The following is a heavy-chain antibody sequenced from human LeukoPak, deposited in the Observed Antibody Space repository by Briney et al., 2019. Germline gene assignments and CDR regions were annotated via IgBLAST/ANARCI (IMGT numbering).Heavy chain of an antibody. CDR2: IYYSGST. J-gene: IGHJ6*02. CDR3: ARDSYGLNYGMVV. Sequence: SETLSLTCTVSGGSISSYYWSWIRQPPGKGLEWIGYIYYSGSTNYNPSLKSRVTISVDTSKNQFSLKLSSVTAADTAVYYCARDSYGLNYGMVVWGQGTTVTVSS. V-gene: IGHV4-59*01. D-gene: IGHD3-10*01. CDR1: GGSISSYY.